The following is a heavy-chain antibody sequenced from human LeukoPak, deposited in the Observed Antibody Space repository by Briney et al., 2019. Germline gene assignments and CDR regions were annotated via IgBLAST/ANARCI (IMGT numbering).Heavy chain of an antibody. CDR2: IRSGGSIT. CDR3: ARVIWSGYYQIDY. D-gene: IGHD3-3*01. Sequence: GGSLRLSCAASGFTFSSYSMNWVRQAPGKGLEWVSYIRSGGSITRYADYVKGRFTISRDNAKNSLYLQMNSLRAEDTAVYYCARVIWSGYYQIDYWGQGTLVTVSS. J-gene: IGHJ4*02. V-gene: IGHV3-48*01. CDR1: GFTFSSYS.